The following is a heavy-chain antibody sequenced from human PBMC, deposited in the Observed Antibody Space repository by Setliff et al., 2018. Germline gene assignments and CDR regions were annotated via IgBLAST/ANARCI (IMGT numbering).Heavy chain of an antibody. J-gene: IGHJ6*02. CDR2: INPSGGST. V-gene: IGHV1-46*01. D-gene: IGHD3-3*01. Sequence: ASVKVSCKASGYTFTSYYMHWVRQAPGQGLEWMGIINPSGGSTSHAQKFQGRVTMTRNTSISTAYMELSSRRSEDTAVYYCARGRERDYNFWSGYYTYYYYGMDVWGQGTTVTVSS. CDR3: ARGRERDYNFWSGYYTYYYYGMDV. CDR1: GYTFTSYY.